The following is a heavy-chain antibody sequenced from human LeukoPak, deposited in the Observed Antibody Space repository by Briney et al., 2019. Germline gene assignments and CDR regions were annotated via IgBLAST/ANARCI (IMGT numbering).Heavy chain of an antibody. CDR1: GGSISSYY. J-gene: IGHJ5*02. V-gene: IGHV4-59*01. Sequence: PSETLSLTCTVSGGSISSYYWSWIRQPPGKGVEWIGYISHSGSTNYNPSLKSRVIISVDMSKNQFSLKLSSVTAADTAVYYCASSVASGWYNWFDPWGQGTLVTVSS. CDR2: ISHSGST. D-gene: IGHD6-19*01. CDR3: ASSVASGWYNWFDP.